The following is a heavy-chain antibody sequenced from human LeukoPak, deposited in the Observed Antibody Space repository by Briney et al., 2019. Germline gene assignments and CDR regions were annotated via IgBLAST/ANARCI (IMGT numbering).Heavy chain of an antibody. V-gene: IGHV1-2*02. CDR3: ARDSACSSTSCYYYYYGMDV. D-gene: IGHD2-2*01. CDR1: GYTFTDYH. CDR2: IDPKSGGT. J-gene: IGHJ6*02. Sequence: ASVKVSCKASGYTFTDYHVHWVRQAPGQGLQWMGWIDPKSGGTNYAQKLQGRVTMTTDTSTSTAYMELRSLRPDDTAVYYCARDSACSSTSCYYYYYGMDVWGQGTTVTVSS.